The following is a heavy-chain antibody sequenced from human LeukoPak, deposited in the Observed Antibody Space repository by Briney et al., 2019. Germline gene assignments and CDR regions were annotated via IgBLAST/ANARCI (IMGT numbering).Heavy chain of an antibody. CDR2: IYYRGST. D-gene: IGHD1-1*01. CDR1: GGSISSYY. CDR3: ARRTTGTGPFDY. Sequence: SETLSLTCTVSGGSISSYYWSWIRQPPGKGLEWIAYIYYRGSTNYNPSHKSRVTISVDTSKNQFSLKLSSVTAADTAVHYCARRTTGTGPFDYWGQGTLVTVSS. V-gene: IGHV4-59*08. J-gene: IGHJ4*02.